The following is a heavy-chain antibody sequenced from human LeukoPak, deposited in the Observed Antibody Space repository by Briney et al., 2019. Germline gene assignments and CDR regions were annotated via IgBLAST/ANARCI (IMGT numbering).Heavy chain of an antibody. D-gene: IGHD3-3*01. J-gene: IGHJ3*02. CDR3: AKDLFNFWSGYYHDDAFDI. Sequence: PGGSLRLSCAASGFTFSSYGMHWVRQAPGKGLEWVAVISYDGSNKYYADSVKGRFTISRDNSKNTLYLQMNSLRAEDTAVYYCAKDLFNFWSGYYHDDAFDIWGQGTMVTVSS. CDR1: GFTFSSYG. V-gene: IGHV3-30*18. CDR2: ISYDGSNK.